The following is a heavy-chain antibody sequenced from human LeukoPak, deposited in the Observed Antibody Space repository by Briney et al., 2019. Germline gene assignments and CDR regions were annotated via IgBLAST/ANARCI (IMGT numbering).Heavy chain of an antibody. D-gene: IGHD1-26*01. Sequence: PSETLSLTCSVSDGSMNNYYWNWIRQSPEKGLEWIGLVFSRGTTNYNPSFKSRLSMSIDTSKMQFSLRLSSVTAADTAVYFCARSWAAKWELPGQFDSWGQGRLVSVSS. CDR1: DGSMNNYY. CDR3: ARSWAAKWELPGQFDS. CDR2: VFSRGTT. V-gene: IGHV4-4*07. J-gene: IGHJ4*02.